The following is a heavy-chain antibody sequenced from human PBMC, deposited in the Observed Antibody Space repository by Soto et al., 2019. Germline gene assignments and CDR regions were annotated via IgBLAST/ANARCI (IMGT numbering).Heavy chain of an antibody. CDR1: GDSVSSNSAA. D-gene: IGHD3-16*01. Sequence: SPTLSLTCAISGDSVSSNSAAWTWIRQSPSRGLEWLGRTYYRSKWYNDYAVSVKSRITINPDTSKNQFSLQLNSVTPEDTAVYYCAREGLYDYIWGISDYWGQGTLVTVSS. V-gene: IGHV6-1*01. CDR2: TYYRSKWYN. CDR3: AREGLYDYIWGISDY. J-gene: IGHJ4*02.